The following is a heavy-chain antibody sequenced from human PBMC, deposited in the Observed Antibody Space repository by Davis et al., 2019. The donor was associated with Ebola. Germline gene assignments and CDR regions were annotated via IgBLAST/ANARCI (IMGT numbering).Heavy chain of an antibody. CDR2: IYYSGST. D-gene: IGHD1-1*01. CDR3: AKNNWNDFIMLDY. Sequence: LRLSCTVSGGSISSGGYYWSWIRQHPGKGLEWIGYIYYSGSTNYNPSLKSRVTISVDTSKNQFSLKLSSVTAEDTAVYYCAKNNWNDFIMLDYWGQGTLVTVSS. J-gene: IGHJ4*02. CDR1: GGSISSGGYY. V-gene: IGHV4-31*03.